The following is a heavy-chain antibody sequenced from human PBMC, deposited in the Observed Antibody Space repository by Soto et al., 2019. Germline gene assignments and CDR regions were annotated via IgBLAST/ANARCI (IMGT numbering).Heavy chain of an antibody. Sequence: SESLSLTCTVSGASISGGEFYWSWLRQPPGKGLESIAYISHSGSTYYNPSLKSRVTLSVDRSNTPFSLTLSSVPDADTAVYFCARDARHSYESGAFYSRFDAWGQGTLVTVSS. D-gene: IGHD3-22*01. CDR2: ISHSGST. CDR1: GASISGGEFY. V-gene: IGHV4-30-4*01. J-gene: IGHJ4*02. CDR3: ARDARHSYESGAFYSRFDA.